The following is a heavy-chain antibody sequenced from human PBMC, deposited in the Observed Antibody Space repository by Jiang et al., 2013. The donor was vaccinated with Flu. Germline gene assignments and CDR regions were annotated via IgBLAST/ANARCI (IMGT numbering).Heavy chain of an antibody. CDR1: GYIFSNYW. CDR2: IYPSDSDT. V-gene: IGHV5-51*01. D-gene: IGHD1-26*01. Sequence: GAEVKKPGESLKISCKGSGYIFSNYWIGWVRQMPGKGLEWMGIIYPSDSDTKYSPSFQGQVTISADKSISIAYLQWSSLKASDTAMYYCARRDRLSGGSIHYWGQGTLVTVSS. J-gene: IGHJ4*02. CDR3: ARRDRLSGGSIHY.